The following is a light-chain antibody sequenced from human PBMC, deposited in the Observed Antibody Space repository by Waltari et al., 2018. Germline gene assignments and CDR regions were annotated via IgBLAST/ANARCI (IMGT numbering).Light chain of an antibody. Sequence: QLVLPQPPSVSASLAAPVMLTCTLSREHSSNVIARIHQQPEKGPRYLMKVNSDGSHSKGDEIPDRFSGSSSGAERYLTISSVQPEDEADYYCQTGGHGTWVFGGGTKLTVL. CDR2: VNSDGSH. CDR1: REHSSNV. CDR3: QTGGHGTWV. V-gene: IGLV4-69*01. J-gene: IGLJ3*02.